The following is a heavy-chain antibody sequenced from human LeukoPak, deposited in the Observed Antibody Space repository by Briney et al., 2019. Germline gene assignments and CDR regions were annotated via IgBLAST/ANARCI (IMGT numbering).Heavy chain of an antibody. CDR2: ISGSGGST. J-gene: IGHJ4*02. CDR3: AKHDFWSGYYRDFDY. Sequence: GGSLRLSSAASGFTFSSFEMNWVRQAPGKGLEWVSAISGSGGSTYYADSVKGRFTISRDNSKNTLYLQMNSLRAEDTAVYYCAKHDFWSGYYRDFDYWGQGTLVTVSS. V-gene: IGHV3-23*01. CDR1: GFTFSSFE. D-gene: IGHD3-3*01.